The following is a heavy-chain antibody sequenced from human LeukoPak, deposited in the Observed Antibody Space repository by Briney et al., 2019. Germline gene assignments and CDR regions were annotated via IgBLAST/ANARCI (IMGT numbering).Heavy chain of an antibody. J-gene: IGHJ4*02. D-gene: IGHD5-12*01. CDR2: IYSGGST. CDR1: GFTVSSSY. Sequence: PGGSLRLSCAASGFTVSSSYMSWVRQAPGKGLEWVSVIYSGGSTYYADSVKGRFTISRDNSKNTLYLQMNSLRAEDTAVYYCARDRVGYSGYDWASWGQGTLVTVSS. CDR3: ARDRVGYSGYDWAS. V-gene: IGHV3-53*01.